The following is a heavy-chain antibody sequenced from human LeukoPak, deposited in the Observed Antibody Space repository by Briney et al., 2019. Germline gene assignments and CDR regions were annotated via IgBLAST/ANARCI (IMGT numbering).Heavy chain of an antibody. CDR2: IYYTGST. CDR3: ARGPPDGDYFDY. Sequence: SETLSLTCTVSGGXVXXGSYXWXXXRQPXGKXXEXXGNIYYTGSTNYNXSLKSRVTISVDTSKNQFSLKLSSVTAADTAVYYCARGPPDGDYFDYWGQGTLVTVSS. D-gene: IGHD4-17*01. J-gene: IGHJ4*02. CDR1: GGXVXXGSYX. V-gene: IGHV4-61*01.